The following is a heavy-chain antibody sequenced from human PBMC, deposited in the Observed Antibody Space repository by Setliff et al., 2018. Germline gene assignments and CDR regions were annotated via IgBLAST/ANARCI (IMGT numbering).Heavy chain of an antibody. CDR3: ARVVTGTTPFFDI. Sequence: GASVKVSCKASGGTFSSYAISWVRQAPGQGLEWMGGIIPIFGTANYAQKFQGRVTITADESTSTAYMGLSSLRSEDTAVYYCARVVTGTTPFFDIWGQGTMVTVSS. V-gene: IGHV1-69*13. CDR2: IIPIFGTA. J-gene: IGHJ3*02. D-gene: IGHD1-7*01. CDR1: GGTFSSYA.